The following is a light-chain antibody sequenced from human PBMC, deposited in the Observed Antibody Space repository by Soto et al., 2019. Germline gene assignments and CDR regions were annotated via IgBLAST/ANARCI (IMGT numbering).Light chain of an antibody. J-gene: IGLJ3*02. Sequence: QSALTQPASVSGSPGQSITISCTGTSSDVGAYNYVSWYQQYPGKAPKLMIYDVTNRPSGVSNRFSGSKSGNTASLTISGLLAEDEADYYCSSHTSSSTLVLFGGGTQLTVL. CDR1: SSDVGAYNY. V-gene: IGLV2-14*01. CDR3: SSHTSSSTLVL. CDR2: DVT.